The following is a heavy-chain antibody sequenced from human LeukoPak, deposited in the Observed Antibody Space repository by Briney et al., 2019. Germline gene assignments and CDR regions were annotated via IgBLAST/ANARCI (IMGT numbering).Heavy chain of an antibody. V-gene: IGHV1-18*01. CDR2: ISAYDGNT. Sequence: ASVKLSCKASGYTVTSYGVSWVRQAPGHGLEWRGWISAYDGNTNYAQQLQGRVTMTTDTSTSTAYMELRSLRSDDTAVYYCARELRYFDWLLADIWGQGTMVTVSS. CDR3: ARELRYFDWLLADI. D-gene: IGHD3-9*01. J-gene: IGHJ3*02. CDR1: GYTVTSYG.